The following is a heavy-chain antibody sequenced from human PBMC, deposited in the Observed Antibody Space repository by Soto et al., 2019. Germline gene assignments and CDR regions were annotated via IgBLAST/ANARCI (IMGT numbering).Heavy chain of an antibody. D-gene: IGHD3-10*01. CDR3: AREPPDHYYGSGRDTHNWFHP. CDR1: GGSFSGYY. Sequence: SETLSLTCAVYGGSFSGYYWSWIRQPPGKGLEWIGEINHSGSTNYNPSLKSRVTISVDTSKNQFSLKLSSVTAADTAVYYCAREPPDHYYGSGRDTHNWFHPWGQGTLVTVSS. CDR2: INHSGST. V-gene: IGHV4-34*01. J-gene: IGHJ5*02.